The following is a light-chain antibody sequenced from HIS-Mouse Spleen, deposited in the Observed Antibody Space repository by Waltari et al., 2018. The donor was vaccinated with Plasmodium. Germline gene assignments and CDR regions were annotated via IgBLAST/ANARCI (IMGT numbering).Light chain of an antibody. V-gene: IGKV3D-7*01. CDR2: GAS. CDR1: QSVSSSY. Sequence: EIVMTQSPATLSLSPGARATLSCRASQSVSSSYLSWYQQKPGQAPRLLISGASTSDTGIPARFSGSGSGTDFTLTISSLQPEDFAVYYCQQDYNLPYTFGQGTKLEIK. J-gene: IGKJ2*01. CDR3: QQDYNLPYT.